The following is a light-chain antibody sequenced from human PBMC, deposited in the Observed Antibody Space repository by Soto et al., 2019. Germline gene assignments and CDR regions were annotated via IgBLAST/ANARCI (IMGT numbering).Light chain of an antibody. J-gene: IGKJ2*01. V-gene: IGKV3-15*01. Sequence: EIVMTQSPATLSASPGGRATLSCRASQSVTRNLAWYQQKPGQAPRLLIYAASTKATSIPARFSGSGSGTEFTLTISSLQSEDFAVYYCQQYDDWPNTFGQGTKLEIK. CDR2: AAS. CDR1: QSVTRN. CDR3: QQYDDWPNT.